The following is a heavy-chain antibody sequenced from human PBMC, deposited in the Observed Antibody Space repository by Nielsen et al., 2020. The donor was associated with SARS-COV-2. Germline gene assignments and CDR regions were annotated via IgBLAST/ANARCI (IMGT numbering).Heavy chain of an antibody. CDR3: ASLYSPSDY. CDR2: IYYSGST. J-gene: IGHJ4*02. Sequence: RQAPGKGLEWIGSIYYSGSTYYNPSLKSRVTISVDTSKNQFSLKLSSVTAADPAVYYCASLYSPSDYWGQGTLVTVSS. V-gene: IGHV4-39*01. D-gene: IGHD5-12*01.